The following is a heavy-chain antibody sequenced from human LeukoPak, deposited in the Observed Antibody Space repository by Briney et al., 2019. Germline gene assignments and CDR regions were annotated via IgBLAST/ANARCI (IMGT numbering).Heavy chain of an antibody. V-gene: IGHV3-30-3*01. Sequence: GGSLRLSCAASGFTFSSYAMHWVRQAPGKGLEWGAVISYDGSNKYYADSVKGRFTISRDNSKNTLYLQMNSLRAEDTAVYYCAKDLIIAAAEGYYYYGMDVWGQGTTVTVSS. J-gene: IGHJ6*02. CDR3: AKDLIIAAAEGYYYYGMDV. D-gene: IGHD6-13*01. CDR1: GFTFSSYA. CDR2: ISYDGSNK.